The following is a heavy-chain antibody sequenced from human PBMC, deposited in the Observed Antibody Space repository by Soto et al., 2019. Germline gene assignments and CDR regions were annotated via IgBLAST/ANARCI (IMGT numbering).Heavy chain of an antibody. CDR2: IYYSGST. J-gene: IGHJ4*02. D-gene: IGHD3-10*01. CDR3: ARYYGGYSDY. V-gene: IGHV4-61*05. CDR1: GGSISSSSYY. Sequence: SETLSLTCTVSGGSISSSSYYWGWIRQPPGKGLEWIGYIYYSGSTNYNPSLKSRVTISVDTSKNQFSLKLSSVTAADTAVYYCARYYGGYSDYWGQGTLVTVSS.